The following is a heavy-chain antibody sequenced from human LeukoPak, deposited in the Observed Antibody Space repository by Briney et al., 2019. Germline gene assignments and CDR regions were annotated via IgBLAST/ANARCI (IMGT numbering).Heavy chain of an antibody. J-gene: IGHJ4*02. Sequence: SETLSLTCTVSGGSISSYYWSWIRQPPGKGLEWIGCIYYSGYTNYKSSLKSRVTISVDTSKNQFSLKLSSVTAADTAVYYCARDFWAYGSGFLFDYWGQGTLVTVSS. V-gene: IGHV4-59*12. CDR3: ARDFWAYGSGFLFDY. D-gene: IGHD3-10*01. CDR2: IYYSGYT. CDR1: GGSISSYY.